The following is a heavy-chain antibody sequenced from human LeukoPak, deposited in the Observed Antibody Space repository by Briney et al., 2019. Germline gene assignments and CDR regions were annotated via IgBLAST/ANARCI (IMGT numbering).Heavy chain of an antibody. Sequence: GASVKVSCKASGGTFSSYAISWVRQAPGQGLEWMGGIIPIFGTANYAQKFQGRVTITTDESMSTAYVELSSLRSEDTAVYYCATRYSSGYYSFDYWGQGTLVTVSS. D-gene: IGHD3-22*01. CDR3: ATRYSSGYYSFDY. CDR1: GGTFSSYA. CDR2: IIPIFGTA. V-gene: IGHV1-69*05. J-gene: IGHJ4*02.